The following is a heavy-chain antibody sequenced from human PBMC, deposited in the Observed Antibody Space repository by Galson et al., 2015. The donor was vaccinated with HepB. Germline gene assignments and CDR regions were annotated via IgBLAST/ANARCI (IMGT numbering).Heavy chain of an antibody. Sequence: SVKVSCKASGYTFTSYDINWVRQATGQGLEWMGWMNPNRGNTGYAQKFQGRVTMTRNTSISTAYMELSSLRSEDTAVYYCARGTQKRTLGFGLLLNDYWGQGTLVTVSS. CDR1: GYTFTSYD. D-gene: IGHD2-21*01. CDR3: ARGTQKRTLGFGLLLNDY. J-gene: IGHJ4*02. CDR2: MNPNRGNT. V-gene: IGHV1-8*01.